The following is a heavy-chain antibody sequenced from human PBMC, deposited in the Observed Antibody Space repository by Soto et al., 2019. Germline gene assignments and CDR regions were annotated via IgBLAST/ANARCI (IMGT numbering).Heavy chain of an antibody. Sequence: ASVKVSCKASGYTFTSYAMHWVRQAPGQRLEWMGWISAYNGNTNYAQKLQGRVTMTTDTSTSTAYMELRSLRSDDTAVYYCARVGYGDLGGYYYYGMDVWGQGTTVTVSS. J-gene: IGHJ6*02. CDR1: GYTFTSYA. D-gene: IGHD4-17*01. CDR3: ARVGYGDLGGYYYYGMDV. V-gene: IGHV1-18*04. CDR2: ISAYNGNT.